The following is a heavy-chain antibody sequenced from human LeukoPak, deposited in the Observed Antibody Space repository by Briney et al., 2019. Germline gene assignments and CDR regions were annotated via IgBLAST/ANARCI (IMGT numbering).Heavy chain of an antibody. CDR3: ARDKGKWELPVGFDY. J-gene: IGHJ4*02. V-gene: IGHV3-30-3*01. CDR1: GFTFSDYP. D-gene: IGHD1-26*01. CDR2: ISSDGINK. Sequence: PGGSLRLSCAASGFTFSDYPMHWVRQAPGKGLEWVALISSDGINKYYADSVKGRFTISRDNSKHTLWLQMSSQRAEDTAVYYCARDKGKWELPVGFDYWGQGTLVTVSS.